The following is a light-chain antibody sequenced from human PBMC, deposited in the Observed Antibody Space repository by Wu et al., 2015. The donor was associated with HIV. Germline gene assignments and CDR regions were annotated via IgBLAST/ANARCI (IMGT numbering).Light chain of an antibody. V-gene: IGKV3-20*01. CDR2: GAS. J-gene: IGKJ4*01. CDR3: QQYGSSPRIT. CDR1: QSVSSSY. Sequence: EIVLTQSPGTLSLSPGERATLSCRASQSVSSSYLAWYQQKPGQAPSLLIYGASSRATGIPDRFSGSGSGTDFTLTISRLEPEDFAVYYCQQYGSSPRITFGGGT.